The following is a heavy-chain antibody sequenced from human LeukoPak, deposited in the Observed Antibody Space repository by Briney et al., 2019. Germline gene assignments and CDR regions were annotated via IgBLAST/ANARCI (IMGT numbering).Heavy chain of an antibody. V-gene: IGHV4-34*01. CDR2: INHSGST. J-gene: IGHJ6*02. CDR1: GGSFSGYY. D-gene: IGHD5-18*01. CDR3: ARLRGGYSYGHYGMDV. Sequence: SETQSLTCAVYGGSFSGYYWSWIRQPPGKGLEWIGEINHSGSTNYNPSLKSRVTISVDTSKNQFSLKLSSVTAADTAVYYCARLRGGYSYGHYGMDVWGQGTTVTVSS.